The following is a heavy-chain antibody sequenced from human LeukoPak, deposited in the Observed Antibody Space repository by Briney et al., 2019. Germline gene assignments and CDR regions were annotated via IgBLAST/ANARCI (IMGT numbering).Heavy chain of an antibody. Sequence: PSETLSLTCTVSGGSISSYYWSWIRQPPGKGLEWIGYIYTSGSTNYNPSLKSRVTISVDTSKNQFSLKLSSVTAADTAVYCCARSSSWYLRGYYYYMDYWGQGTLVTVSS. CDR1: GGSISSYY. CDR3: ARSSSWYLRGYYYYMDY. V-gene: IGHV4-4*09. J-gene: IGHJ4*02. D-gene: IGHD6-13*01. CDR2: IYTSGST.